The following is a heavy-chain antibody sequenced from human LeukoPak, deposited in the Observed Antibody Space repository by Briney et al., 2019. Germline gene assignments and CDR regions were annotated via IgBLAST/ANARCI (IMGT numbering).Heavy chain of an antibody. CDR2: INPNSGGT. D-gene: IGHD6-6*01. CDR3: ARVPPWGSSPPFDY. J-gene: IGHJ4*02. V-gene: IGHV1-2*02. CDR1: GYTFTGYY. Sequence: ASVKVSCKASGYTFTGYYMHWVRQAPGQGLEWMGWINPNSGGTNYAQKFQGRVTMTRDTSISTAYMELSRLRSDDTAVYYCARVPPWGSSPPFDYWGQGTLVIVSS.